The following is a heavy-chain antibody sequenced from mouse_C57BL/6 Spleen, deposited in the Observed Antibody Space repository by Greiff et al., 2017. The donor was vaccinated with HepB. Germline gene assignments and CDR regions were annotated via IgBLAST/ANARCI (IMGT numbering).Heavy chain of an antibody. D-gene: IGHD4-1*01. V-gene: IGHV1-42*01. CDR3: ARSTNWDVGYFDY. CDR1: GYSFTGYY. J-gene: IGHJ2*01. CDR2: INPSTGGT. Sequence: EVKVEESGPELVKPGASVKISCKASGYSFTGYYMNWVKQSPEKSLEWIGEINPSTGGTTYNQKFKAKATLTVDKSSSTAYMQLKSLTSEDSAVYYCARSTNWDVGYFDYWGQGTTLTVSS.